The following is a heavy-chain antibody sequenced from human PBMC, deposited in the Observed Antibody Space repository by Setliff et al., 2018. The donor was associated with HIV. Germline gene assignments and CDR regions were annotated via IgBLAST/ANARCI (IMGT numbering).Heavy chain of an antibody. J-gene: IGHJ6*03. CDR3: ARGDGTKYYYYYYMDV. V-gene: IGHV4-61*02. Sequence: PSETLSLTCTVSGGSISSGSYYWSWIRQPAGKGLEWIGLIYTSGRTNYNPSLKSRVKISVDTSKNQFSLDLSSVTAADTAVYYCARGDGTKYYYYYYMDVWGKGTTVTVSS. D-gene: IGHD1-7*01. CDR1: GGSISSGSYY. CDR2: IYTSGRT.